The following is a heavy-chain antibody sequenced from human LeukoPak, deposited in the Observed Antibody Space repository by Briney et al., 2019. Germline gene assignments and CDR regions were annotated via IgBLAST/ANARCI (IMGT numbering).Heavy chain of an antibody. CDR1: GYSFTSYW. V-gene: IGHV5-51*01. CDR2: IYPGDSDT. CDR3: ARRSRGYPYGMDV. J-gene: IGHJ6*02. D-gene: IGHD1-1*01. Sequence: GESLKISCKGSGYSFTSYWIGWVRQMPGKGLEWMGIIYPGDSDTRYSPSFQGQVTISADKSISAAYLQWSGLKASDTAMYYCARRSRGYPYGMDVWGQGTTVTVSS.